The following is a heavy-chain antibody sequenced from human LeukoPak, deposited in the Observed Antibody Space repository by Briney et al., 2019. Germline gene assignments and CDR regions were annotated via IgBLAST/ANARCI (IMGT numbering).Heavy chain of an antibody. V-gene: IGHV4-39*01. D-gene: IGHD2-2*01. CDR1: GGSISSSSDY. CDR3: ARHLVVPAASGWFDP. CDR2: IYYSGST. Sequence: PSETLSLTCTVSGGSISSSSDYWGWIRQPPGKGLEWIGSIYYSGSTYYNPSLKSRVTISVDTSKNQFSLKLSSVTAADTAVYYCARHLVVPAASGWFDPWGQGTLVTVSS. J-gene: IGHJ5*02.